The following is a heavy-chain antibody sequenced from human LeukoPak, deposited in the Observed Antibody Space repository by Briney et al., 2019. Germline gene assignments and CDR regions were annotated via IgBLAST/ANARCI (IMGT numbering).Heavy chain of an antibody. CDR2: IYYSGTT. D-gene: IGHD2-2*01. J-gene: IGHJ6*02. V-gene: IGHV4-31*03. CDR1: GGSISSGGYY. CDR3: ARFVVPAALAPFYYYGMDV. Sequence: PSQTLSLTCTVSGGSISSGGYYWSWIRQHPGKGLEWIGYIYYSGTTYYNPSLESRVTISIDTSKNQFSLRLSSVTAADTAVYYCARFVVPAALAPFYYYGMDVWGQGTTVTVSS.